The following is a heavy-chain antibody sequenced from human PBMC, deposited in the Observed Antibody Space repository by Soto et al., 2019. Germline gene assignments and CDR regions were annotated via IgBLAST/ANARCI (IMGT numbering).Heavy chain of an antibody. J-gene: IGHJ5*02. CDR3: ARDSGLGNWFDP. D-gene: IGHD6-19*01. CDR1: GGSVSSGSYY. Sequence: TSETLSLTCTVSGGSVSSGSYYWSWIRQPPGKGLEWIGYIYYSGSTNYNPSLKSRVTISVDTSKNQFSLKLSSVTAADTAVYYCARDSGLGNWFDPWGQGTLVTVSS. CDR2: IYYSGST. V-gene: IGHV4-61*01.